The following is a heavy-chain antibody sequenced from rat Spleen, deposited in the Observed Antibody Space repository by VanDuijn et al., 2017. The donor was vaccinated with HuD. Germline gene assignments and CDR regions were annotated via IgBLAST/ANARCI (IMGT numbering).Heavy chain of an antibody. CDR1: GFTFSNYY. Sequence: EVQLVESGGGLVQPGRSMKLSCVVSGFTFSNYYMAWVRQAPTKGLEWVASITTGGGNSYYPDSVKGRFTISRDNAQNTLYLQMNSLKSEDTATYYCSNNWELYYWGQGVMVTVSS. V-gene: IGHV5-25*01. J-gene: IGHJ2*01. D-gene: IGHD5-1*01. CDR2: ITTGGGNS. CDR3: SNNWELYY.